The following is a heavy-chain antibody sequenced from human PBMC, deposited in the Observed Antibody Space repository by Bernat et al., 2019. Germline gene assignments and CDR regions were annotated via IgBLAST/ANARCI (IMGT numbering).Heavy chain of an antibody. V-gene: IGHV3-30*10. CDR1: GFTFSNFA. Sequence: QVQLVESGGGVVQPGRSLRLSCAASGFTFSNFAMHWVRQAPGKGLEWVAIISNDGTIKYYTDSVKGRFTISRDNSKNTLYLQMNSLRTEDTAVFYCARDPGTCCDGGTCYYFDYWGQGTLVTVSS. CDR3: ARDPGTCCDGGTCYYFDY. CDR2: ISNDGTIK. J-gene: IGHJ4*02. D-gene: IGHD2-15*01.